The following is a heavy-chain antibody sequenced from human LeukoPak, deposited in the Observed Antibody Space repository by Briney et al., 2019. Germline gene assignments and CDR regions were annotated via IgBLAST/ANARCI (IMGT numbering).Heavy chain of an antibody. CDR3: ARVPGTYCSSTSCRGRWFDP. J-gene: IGHJ5*02. V-gene: IGHV4-38-2*02. CDR1: GYSISSGYY. CDR2: IYYSGST. Sequence: SETLSLTCTVSGYSISSGYYWGWIRQPPGKGLEWIGSIYYSGSTYYNPSLKSRVTISVDTSKNQFSLKLSSVTAADTAVYYCARVPGTYCSSTSCRGRWFDPWGQGTLVTVSS. D-gene: IGHD2-2*01.